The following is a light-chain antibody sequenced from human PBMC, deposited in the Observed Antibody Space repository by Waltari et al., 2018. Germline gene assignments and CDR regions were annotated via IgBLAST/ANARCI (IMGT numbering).Light chain of an antibody. V-gene: IGLV2-14*01. CDR1: NNDIGYYTF. CDR3: ASYTSTNTVV. Sequence: QSALPPPASVSGSPGPAITISSTGTNNDIGYYTFVSWYQRHPGKAPKLMIFDVTRWSSGVAHRFSGSKSGNTASLTISGLQPEDEADYFCASYTSTNTVVFGGGTRVTVL. J-gene: IGLJ2*01. CDR2: DVT.